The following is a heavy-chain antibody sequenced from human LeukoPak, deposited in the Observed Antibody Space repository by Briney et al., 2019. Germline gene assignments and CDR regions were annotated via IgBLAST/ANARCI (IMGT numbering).Heavy chain of an antibody. V-gene: IGHV4-4*07. J-gene: IGHJ6*02. D-gene: IGHD5-24*01. Sequence: SETLSLTCTVSGGSISSYYWSWIRQPAGKGLEWIGRIYTSGSTNYNPSLKSRVTMSVDTSKNQFSLKLSSVTAADTAVYYCARDVGDGYNQVSYYYGMDVWGQGTTVTVSS. CDR1: GGSISSYY. CDR2: IYTSGST. CDR3: ARDVGDGYNQVSYYYGMDV.